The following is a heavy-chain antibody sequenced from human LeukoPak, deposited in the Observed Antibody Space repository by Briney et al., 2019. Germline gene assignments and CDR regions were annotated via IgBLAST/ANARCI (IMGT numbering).Heavy chain of an antibody. D-gene: IGHD4-11*01. Sequence: GGSLRLSCTASGSDVSTNYMSWVRQVPGKGLEWVSIIYSGGITYYLDSVKGRFTISRDSSKNTLYLQMSSLRAEDTALYYCTRDSTTFRFGYWGQGTLVTVSS. CDR1: GSDVSTNY. CDR3: TRDSTTFRFGY. J-gene: IGHJ4*02. CDR2: IYSGGIT. V-gene: IGHV3-53*01.